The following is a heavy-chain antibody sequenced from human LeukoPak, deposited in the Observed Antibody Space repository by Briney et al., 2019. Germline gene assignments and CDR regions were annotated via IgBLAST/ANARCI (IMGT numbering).Heavy chain of an antibody. V-gene: IGHV1-18*03. CDR2: ISAYNGNT. CDR1: GYNFTNYG. CDR3: ARDWRDGPWYFDL. D-gene: IGHD5-24*01. Sequence: ASVKVSCKASGYNFTNYGISWVRQAPGQGLEWMGWISAYNGNTKYTQKFQGRFTMTTDTSTTTAYMDLRSLTSDDMAVYYCARDWRDGPWYFDLWGRGTAVTVSS. J-gene: IGHJ2*01.